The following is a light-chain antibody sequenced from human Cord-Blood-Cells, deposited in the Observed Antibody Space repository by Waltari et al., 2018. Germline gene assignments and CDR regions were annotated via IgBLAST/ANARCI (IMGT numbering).Light chain of an antibody. Sequence: DIQLTQSQPSLSASVADRVSTTCQASQDISNSLNSYPQKPGEAPKLLLYDASNLDTGVPSRFSGSGSGTDFTFTISSLQPEDIATYYCQQYDNLPLTFGGRTKVEIK. V-gene: IGKV1-33*01. CDR3: QQYDNLPLT. CDR2: DAS. CDR1: QDISNS. J-gene: IGKJ4*01.